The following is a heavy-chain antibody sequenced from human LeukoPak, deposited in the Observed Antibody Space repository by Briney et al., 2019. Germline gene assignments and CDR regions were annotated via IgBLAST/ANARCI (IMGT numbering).Heavy chain of an antibody. Sequence: GSLRLSCAASGFTFSSYWMSWVRQAPGKGLEWVANIKQDGSEKYYVDSVEGRFTISRDNAKNSLYLQMNSLRAEDTAVYYCARDRSGYDPEYFQHWGQGTLVTVSS. CDR1: GFTFSSYW. CDR3: ARDRSGYDPEYFQH. V-gene: IGHV3-7*01. CDR2: IKQDGSEK. D-gene: IGHD5-12*01. J-gene: IGHJ1*01.